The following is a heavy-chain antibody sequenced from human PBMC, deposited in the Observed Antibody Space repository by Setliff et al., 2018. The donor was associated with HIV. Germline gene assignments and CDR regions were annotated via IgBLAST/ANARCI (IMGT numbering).Heavy chain of an antibody. CDR3: ARGARLLAGYSDRWDYFYMAV. J-gene: IGHJ6*03. CDR2: IYIYNSGST. D-gene: IGHD1-26*01. CDR1: GGSFSGYN. Sequence: SETLSLTCSVSGGSFSGYNWSWIRQPPGKGLEWIGYIYIYNSGSTNYNPSLTSRVTISADTSRNQFSLKVNSMTAADKAVYYCARGARLLAGYSDRWDYFYMAVWGKGTTVTVSS. V-gene: IGHV4-59*12.